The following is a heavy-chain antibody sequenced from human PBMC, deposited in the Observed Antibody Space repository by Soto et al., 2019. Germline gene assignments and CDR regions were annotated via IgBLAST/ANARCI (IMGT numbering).Heavy chain of an antibody. V-gene: IGHV3-23*01. CDR3: ARSLVSYYYYYYGMDV. D-gene: IGHD3-3*02. J-gene: IGHJ6*02. CDR1: GFTFSSYA. CDR2: VSGGGSSK. Sequence: PGGSLRLSCAASGFTFSSYAMTWVRQAPGKGLEWVSSVSGGGSSKYYADSVRGRFTISRDNSRNTLYLQMSSLRAEDTAVYYCARSLVSYYYYYYGMDVWGQGTTVTVSS.